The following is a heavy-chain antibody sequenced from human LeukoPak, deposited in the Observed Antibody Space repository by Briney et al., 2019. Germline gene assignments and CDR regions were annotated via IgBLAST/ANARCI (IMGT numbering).Heavy chain of an antibody. J-gene: IGHJ4*02. CDR2: INPSGGST. Sequence: ASVKVSCKASGYTFTSYYIHWVRQAPGQGLEWMGIINPSGGSTSYAQKFQGRVTMTRDTSTSTVFMELSSLKSGDTAVYYCARSYDSYDYWGQGTLVTVSS. D-gene: IGHD3-22*01. V-gene: IGHV1-46*01. CDR3: ARSYDSYDY. CDR1: GYTFTSYY.